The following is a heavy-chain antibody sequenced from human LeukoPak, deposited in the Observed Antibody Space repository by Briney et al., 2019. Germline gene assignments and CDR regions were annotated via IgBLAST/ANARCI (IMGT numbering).Heavy chain of an antibody. V-gene: IGHV3-23*01. J-gene: IGHJ4*02. CDR3: AKGTIVVVPAAISGAGRFDY. Sequence: PGGSLRLSCAASGFTFSSYAMSWVRQAPGKGLEWVSAISGSGGSTYYADSVKGRFTISRDNSKNTLYLQMNSLRAEDTAVYYCAKGTIVVVPAAISGAGRFDYWGQGTLVTVYS. CDR1: GFTFSSYA. CDR2: ISGSGGST. D-gene: IGHD2-2*02.